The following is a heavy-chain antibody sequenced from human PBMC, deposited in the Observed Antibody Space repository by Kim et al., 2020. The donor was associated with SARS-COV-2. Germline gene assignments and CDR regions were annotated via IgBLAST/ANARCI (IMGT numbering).Heavy chain of an antibody. J-gene: IGHJ4*02. V-gene: IGHV4-61*01. CDR2: IYYSGST. Sequence: SETLSLTCTVSGGSVSSGSYYWSWIRQPPGKGLEWIGYIYYSGSTNYNPSLKSRVTISVDTSKNQFSLKLSSVTAADTAVYYCAREREGVGGRPYYFDYWGQGTLVTVSS. D-gene: IGHD3-16*01. CDR1: GGSVSSGSYY. CDR3: AREREGVGGRPYYFDY.